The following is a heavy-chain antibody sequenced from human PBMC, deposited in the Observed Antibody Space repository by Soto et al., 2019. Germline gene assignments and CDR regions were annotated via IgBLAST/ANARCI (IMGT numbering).Heavy chain of an antibody. Sequence: EVQLVESGGGLVQPGGSLRLSCAASGFTFSSYWMHWVCQAPGKGLVWVSRINSDGSSTSYADSVKGRFTISRDNAKNTLYLQMNSLRAEDTAVYYCARVGSRHYYYYYYMDVWGKGTTVTVSS. J-gene: IGHJ6*03. CDR2: INSDGSST. V-gene: IGHV3-74*01. CDR3: ARVGSRHYYYYYYMDV. CDR1: GFTFSSYW.